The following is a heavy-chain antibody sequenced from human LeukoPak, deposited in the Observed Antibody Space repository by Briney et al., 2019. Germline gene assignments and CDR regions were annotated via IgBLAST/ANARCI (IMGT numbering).Heavy chain of an antibody. J-gene: IGHJ4*02. CDR1: GFTFSSYG. Sequence: GGSLRLSCAASGFTFSSYGMHGVRQAPCKGLAGVAFIRYDGSNQYYADSVKGRFTISRDNSKNMLYLQMNSLRAEDTAVYYCATSGYSSSWYVSWGQGILVTVSS. CDR2: IRYDGSNQ. CDR3: ATSGYSSSWYVS. V-gene: IGHV3-30*02. D-gene: IGHD6-13*01.